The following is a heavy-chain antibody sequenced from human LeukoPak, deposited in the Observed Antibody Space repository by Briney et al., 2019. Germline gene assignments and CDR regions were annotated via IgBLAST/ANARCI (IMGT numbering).Heavy chain of an antibody. CDR3: ARVLEATHFDY. Sequence: SVKVSCKASGDTFTNYPISWVRQAPGQGLEWMGGIIPIFNTTNYAQKFEGRVTITTDESTSTAFMELTSLRSEDTAVYYCARVLEATHFDYWGQGTLVTVSS. D-gene: IGHD2/OR15-2a*01. CDR1: GDTFTNYP. J-gene: IGHJ4*02. CDR2: IIPIFNTT. V-gene: IGHV1-69*05.